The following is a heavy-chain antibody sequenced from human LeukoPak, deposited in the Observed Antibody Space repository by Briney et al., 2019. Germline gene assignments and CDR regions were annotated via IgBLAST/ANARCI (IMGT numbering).Heavy chain of an antibody. CDR1: GATITTYA. D-gene: IGHD2-2*01. Sequence: ASVKVSCKASGATITTYAIIWVRQAPGQGLEWMGGIIPVFGTANYAQRFQGRVTISTDESTSTAYMELTSLRSEDTAVYYCARGYCSSTSCFLDYWGQGTLVTVSS. CDR2: IIPVFGTA. CDR3: ARGYCSSTSCFLDY. J-gene: IGHJ4*02. V-gene: IGHV1-69*05.